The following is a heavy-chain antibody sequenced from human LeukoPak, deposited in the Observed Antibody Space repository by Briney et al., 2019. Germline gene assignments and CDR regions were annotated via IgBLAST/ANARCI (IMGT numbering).Heavy chain of an antibody. J-gene: IGHJ4*02. D-gene: IGHD2-2*03. CDR1: AGSFTGYY. Sequence: SQTLSPTCAVDAGSFTGYYWGWISHPPRKWLGWIGEINHRGSTNYNPSLKSRVTISVDTSKSQSSLKLSSVTAADTAVYYCARLLTPVGLDIVVVPAAMGGFDDWGQGTLVTASS. CDR2: INHRGST. CDR3: ARLLTPVGLDIVVVPAAMGGFDD. V-gene: IGHV4-34*01.